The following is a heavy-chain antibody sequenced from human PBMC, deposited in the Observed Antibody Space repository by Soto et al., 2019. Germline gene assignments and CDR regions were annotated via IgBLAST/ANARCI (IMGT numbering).Heavy chain of an antibody. CDR1: GFSFTNAW. Sequence: EVQLVESGGGLVKPGGSLRLSCAASGFSFTNAWMSWVRQAPGKGLEWVGRIKSKTDGGTTDYAAPVKGRFTISRHDSKSTLYLQMNSLKTEDTAVYYCAKNLDSITVGGFDFWGQGTLVTVSS. V-gene: IGHV3-15*01. CDR2: IKSKTDGGTT. CDR3: AKNLDSITVGGFDF. J-gene: IGHJ4*02. D-gene: IGHD6-19*01.